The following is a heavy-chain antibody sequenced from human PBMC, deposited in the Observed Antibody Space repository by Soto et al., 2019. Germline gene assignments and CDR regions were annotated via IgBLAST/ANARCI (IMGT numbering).Heavy chain of an antibody. CDR2: IKKDGTEK. J-gene: IGHJ4*02. V-gene: IGHV3-7*03. D-gene: IGHD3-9*01. CDR1: GFTFSGYW. CDR3: ARGPSYSDYSNDWFFDS. Sequence: EVQLVESGGGFVQPGGPLRLACAASGFTFSGYWMTWVRQAPGKGLEWVADIKKDGTEKYYVDSVKGRFTISRDNDKKSVYLQMNGLTVEDTAVYRCARGPSYSDYSNDWFFDSWGQGALVTVSS.